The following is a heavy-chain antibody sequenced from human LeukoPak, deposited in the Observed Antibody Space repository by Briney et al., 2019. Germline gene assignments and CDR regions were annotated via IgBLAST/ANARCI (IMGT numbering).Heavy chain of an antibody. CDR2: IYHTGGT. D-gene: IGHD4-23*01. CDR1: GGSISGYI. J-gene: IGHJ2*01. V-gene: IGHV4-59*08. Sequence: SETLSLTCTVSGGSISGYIWSWVRQPPGKGLEWIAYIYHTGGTNYNPSLKSRVTISVDTSKNQFSLRLTSVTAADTAIYYCVRLSVVSPHRYFDLWGRGTLVSVSS. CDR3: VRLSVVSPHRYFDL.